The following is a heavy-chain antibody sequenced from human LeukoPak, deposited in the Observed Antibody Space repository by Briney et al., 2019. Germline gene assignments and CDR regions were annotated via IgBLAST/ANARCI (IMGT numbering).Heavy chain of an antibody. CDR2: MNPNSGVT. V-gene: IGHV1-2*02. D-gene: IGHD2-2*01. CDR3: TGGAGTSWFDY. CDR1: GYTFTVNY. J-gene: IGHJ4*02. Sequence: ASVKVSCKPSGYTFTVNYLHWVRPAPGQGLEWVGWMNPNSGVTVYAQNFQGRVTMTRDTSFSTAYMELSSLTSDDTALYYCTGGAGTSWFDYWGQGSLVTVSS.